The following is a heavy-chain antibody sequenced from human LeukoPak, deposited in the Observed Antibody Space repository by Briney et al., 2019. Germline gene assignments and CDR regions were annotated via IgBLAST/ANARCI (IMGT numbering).Heavy chain of an antibody. CDR1: GFTFSSYG. Sequence: GGSLRLSCAASGFTFSSYGMHWVRQAPGKGLEWVAFIRYDGSNKYYADSVKGRFTISRDNSKNTLYLQMNSLRAEDTAVYYCAKPKWELPQGRAYYYYYMDVWGKGTTVTISS. V-gene: IGHV3-30*02. CDR2: IRYDGSNK. J-gene: IGHJ6*03. D-gene: IGHD1-26*01. CDR3: AKPKWELPQGRAYYYYYMDV.